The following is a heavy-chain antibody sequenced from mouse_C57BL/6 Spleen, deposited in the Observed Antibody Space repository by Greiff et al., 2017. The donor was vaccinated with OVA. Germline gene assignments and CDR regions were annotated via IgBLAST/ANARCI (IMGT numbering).Heavy chain of an antibody. J-gene: IGHJ4*01. V-gene: IGHV1-61*01. CDR2: IYPSDSET. CDR3: ARRRGNYAMDY. CDR1: GYTFTSYW. Sequence: QVQLQQPGAELVRPGSSVKLSCKASGYTFTSYWMDWVKQRPGQGLEWIGNIYPSDSETHYNQKFKDKATLTVDKSSSTAYMQLSSLTSEASAVYYCARRRGNYAMDYWGQGTSVTVSS.